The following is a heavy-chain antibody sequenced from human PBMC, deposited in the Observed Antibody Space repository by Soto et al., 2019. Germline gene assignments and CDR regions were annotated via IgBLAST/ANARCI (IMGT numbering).Heavy chain of an antibody. D-gene: IGHD6-13*01. CDR1: GGSISSYY. Sequence: QVQLQESGPGLVKPSETLSLTCTVSGGSISSYYWSWIRQPPGKGLEWIGYIYYSGSTNYNPSLKSRVTMSVDTSKNQFCMKLSSVTAADTAVYYCARILAAGYYYYYMDVWGKGTTVTVSS. J-gene: IGHJ6*03. CDR3: ARILAAGYYYYYMDV. V-gene: IGHV4-59*01. CDR2: IYYSGST.